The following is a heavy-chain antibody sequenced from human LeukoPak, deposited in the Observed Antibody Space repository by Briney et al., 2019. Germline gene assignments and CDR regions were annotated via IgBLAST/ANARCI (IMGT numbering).Heavy chain of an antibody. Sequence: GSLRLSCAVSGFTFTDHYMTWIRQAPGKGLEYISYLSNSGSDIFYADSVKGRFSISRDNAKNSLYLQMNSLRAEDTAMYYCARGHWGLDYWGQGTLVTVSS. V-gene: IGHV3-11*01. CDR1: GFTFTDHY. D-gene: IGHD7-27*01. CDR3: ARGHWGLDY. CDR2: LSNSGSDI. J-gene: IGHJ4*02.